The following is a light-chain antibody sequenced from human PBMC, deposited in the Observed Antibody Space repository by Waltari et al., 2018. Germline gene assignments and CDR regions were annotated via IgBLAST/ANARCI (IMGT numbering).Light chain of an antibody. CDR2: KAS. V-gene: IGKV1-5*03. J-gene: IGKJ1*01. CDR1: QNINIW. CDR3: QQYDTYPWT. Sequence: DIQMTQSPSTLSASVGDRVTITCRASQNINIWLTWYQQKPGKAPTLLIYKASSLQSGVPSRFSGSGSGTEFALTINSLQPDDFATYYCQQYDTYPWTFGHGTKVEIK.